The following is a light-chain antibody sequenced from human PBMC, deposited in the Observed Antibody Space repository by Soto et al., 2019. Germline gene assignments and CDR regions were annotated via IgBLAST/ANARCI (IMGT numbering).Light chain of an antibody. V-gene: IGKV3-11*01. J-gene: IGKJ5*01. CDR2: GAS. CDR3: QQRSNWPAN. CDR1: QTITTY. Sequence: EIVLTQSPATLSLSPGERATLSCRASQTITTYLACYQQKPGQPPRLLIYGASNRATGIPAMFSGSGSGTDFTLTISNLEPEDFAVYYCQQRSNWPANFGQGTRLEIK.